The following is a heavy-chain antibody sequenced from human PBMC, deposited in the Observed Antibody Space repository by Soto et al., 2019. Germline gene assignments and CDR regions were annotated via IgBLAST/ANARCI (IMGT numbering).Heavy chain of an antibody. J-gene: IGHJ6*02. CDR3: VRLGFCDGATCNHYFYYYGMDV. D-gene: IGHD2-21*01. CDR1: GFSSSSYA. CDR2: ISSRGSTI. V-gene: IGHV3-48*03. Sequence: DVHVVETGGDLVQPGGSLRLSCAVSGFSSSSYAFNWVRQAPGRGLEWVSFISSRGSTIYYADSVEGRFTISRDNAQNSLFLQMDSLRDEDTAVYYCVRLGFCDGATCNHYFYYYGMDVWGRGTTVVVS.